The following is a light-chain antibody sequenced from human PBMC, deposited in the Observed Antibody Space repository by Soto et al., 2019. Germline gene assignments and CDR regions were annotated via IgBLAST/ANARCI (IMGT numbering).Light chain of an antibody. Sequence: EMVLTQSPATLSLSPGERATLSCRTSQSVSSHLAWYQQKPGQAPRLLIYDASNRATGIPARFSGSGSGTDFTLTISRLEPEDFAVYYCQQYNTWTSITFGQGTRLEIK. J-gene: IGKJ5*01. CDR3: QQYNTWTSIT. V-gene: IGKV3-11*01. CDR1: QSVSSH. CDR2: DAS.